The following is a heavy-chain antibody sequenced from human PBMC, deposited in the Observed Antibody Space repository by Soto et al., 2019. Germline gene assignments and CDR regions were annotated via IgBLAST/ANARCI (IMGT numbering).Heavy chain of an antibody. V-gene: IGHV5-51*01. D-gene: IGHD6-19*01. CDR2: IYTGDSDT. CDR1: GYSFSSYW. Sequence: RGEALKISCKGSGYSFSSYWIGWVRQVPGKGLEWMGIIYTGDSDTRYSPSFQGQVTISADKSISTAYLQWSSLKASDTAIYYCAIRGASQWLKFWGQGTLVTVS. J-gene: IGHJ4*02. CDR3: AIRGASQWLKF.